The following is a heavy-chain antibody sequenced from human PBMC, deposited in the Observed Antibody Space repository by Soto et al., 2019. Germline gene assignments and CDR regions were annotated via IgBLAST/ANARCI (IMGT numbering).Heavy chain of an antibody. D-gene: IGHD4-17*01. CDR3: ARVWERTVTTRKYFYAMDV. J-gene: IGHJ6*02. CDR1: GFTFYSYA. Sequence: GGSLRLSCAASGFTFYSYAMTWVRQTPGKGLEWVSTISASDGSTYFADSVKGRFTISRDSSKSTLYLQMNSLRAEDTAIYSCARVWERTVTTRKYFYAMDVWGQGTTVTVSS. V-gene: IGHV3-23*01. CDR2: ISASDGST.